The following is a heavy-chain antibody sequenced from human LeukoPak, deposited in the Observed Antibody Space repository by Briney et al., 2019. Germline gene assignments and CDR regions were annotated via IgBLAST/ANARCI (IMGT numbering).Heavy chain of an antibody. D-gene: IGHD5-18*01. CDR2: IIPIFGTA. Sequence: SVKVSCKASGGSFSCYAISWVRQAPGQGLEWMGGIIPIFGTANYAQKFQGRVTITADESTSTAYMELSSLRSEDTAVYYCARVRKSTAMADFDYWGHGTLVTVSS. V-gene: IGHV1-69*13. J-gene: IGHJ4*01. CDR3: ARVRKSTAMADFDY. CDR1: GGSFSCYA.